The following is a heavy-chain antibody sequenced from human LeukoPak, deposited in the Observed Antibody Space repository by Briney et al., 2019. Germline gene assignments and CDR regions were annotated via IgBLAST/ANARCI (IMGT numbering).Heavy chain of an antibody. J-gene: IGHJ4*02. CDR2: IYHSGST. Sequence: ASETLSLTCAVSGGSISSGGYSWSWIRQPPGKGLEWIGYIYHSGSTYYNPSLKSRVTISVDRSKNQFSLKLSSVTAADTAVYYCARGRYGSGDGAHDYWGQGTLVTVSS. CDR1: GGSISSGGYS. CDR3: ARGRYGSGDGAHDY. V-gene: IGHV4-30-2*01. D-gene: IGHD3-10*01.